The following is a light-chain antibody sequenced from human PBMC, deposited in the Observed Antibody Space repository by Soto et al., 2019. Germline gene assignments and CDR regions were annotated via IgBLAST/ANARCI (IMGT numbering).Light chain of an antibody. Sequence: EIVLTQSPGTLSLSPGERATLSFRASQSVSSSYLAWYQQKPGQAPRLLIYDASSRATGIPERFSGSGSGTDFTLTISRLEPEDFAVYYCQQYGSSPWTFDQGTKVEIK. CDR1: QSVSSSY. CDR2: DAS. J-gene: IGKJ1*01. V-gene: IGKV3-20*01. CDR3: QQYGSSPWT.